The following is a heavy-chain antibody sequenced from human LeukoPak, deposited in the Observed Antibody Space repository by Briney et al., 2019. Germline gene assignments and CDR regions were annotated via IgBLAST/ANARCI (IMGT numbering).Heavy chain of an antibody. D-gene: IGHD3-10*01. CDR1: GGSISSYY. CDR2: IYYSGST. V-gene: IGHV4-59*12. J-gene: IGHJ6*03. CDR3: ARDILELFDYYYMDV. Sequence: SETQSISCTVSGGSISSYYWSWIRQPPGKGLEWIGYIYYSGSTNYNPSLKSRVTISVDTSKNQFSLKLSSVTAADTAVYYCARDILELFDYYYMDVWGKGTTVTVSS.